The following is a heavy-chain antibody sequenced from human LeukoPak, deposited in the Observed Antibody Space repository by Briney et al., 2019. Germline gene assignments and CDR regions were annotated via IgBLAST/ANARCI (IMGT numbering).Heavy chain of an antibody. Sequence: PSETLSLTCTVSGGSISSYYWSWIRQPAGKGLEWIGRIYTSGSTNYNPSLKSRVTISVDTSKNQFSLKLSSVTAADTAVYYCARETNSGGVIVSTNFDYWGQGTLVTVSS. CDR3: ARETNSGGVIVSTNFDY. V-gene: IGHV4-4*07. CDR2: IYTSGST. J-gene: IGHJ4*02. D-gene: IGHD3-16*02. CDR1: GGSISSYY.